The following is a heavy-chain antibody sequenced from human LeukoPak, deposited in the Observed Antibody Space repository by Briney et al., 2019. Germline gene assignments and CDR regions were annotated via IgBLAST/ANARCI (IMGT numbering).Heavy chain of an antibody. Sequence: PSETLSLTCAVYGVSFSDYYWSWIRQPPGKGLEWIGEINHTGTTNYNPSLKSRVTISVDTSRKQFFLRLSSVTAADTAMYYCAGARRDYGRSFDYWGQGTLVTVSS. V-gene: IGHV4-34*01. CDR3: AGARRDYGRSFDY. CDR1: GVSFSDYY. CDR2: INHTGTT. J-gene: IGHJ4*02. D-gene: IGHD4-17*01.